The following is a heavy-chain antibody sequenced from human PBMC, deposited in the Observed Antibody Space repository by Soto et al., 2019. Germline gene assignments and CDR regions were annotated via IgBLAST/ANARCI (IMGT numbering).Heavy chain of an antibody. Sequence: GASVKVSCKASGYTFSDYYIHWVRQAPGQGLEWMGWINPNHGGTHYAQRFQGWVTMTRDTSITTAYMELTSLRSDDTAMYYCARELLQMGTTHYQFDYWGQGTLVTVSS. CDR1: GYTFSDYY. V-gene: IGHV1-2*04. CDR2: INPNHGGT. CDR3: ARELLQMGTTHYQFDY. D-gene: IGHD2-15*01. J-gene: IGHJ4*02.